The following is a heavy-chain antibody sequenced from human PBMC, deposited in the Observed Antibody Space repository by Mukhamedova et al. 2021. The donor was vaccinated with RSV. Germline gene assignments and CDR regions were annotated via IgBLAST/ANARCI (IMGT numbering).Heavy chain of an antibody. CDR2: GST. Sequence: GSTNYNPSLKSRVTISVDTSKNQFSLKLSSVTAADTAVYYCARTVMVRGVIMDYWGQGTLVTVSS. CDR3: ARTVMVRGVIMDY. D-gene: IGHD3-10*01. J-gene: IGHJ4*02. V-gene: IGHV4-34*01.